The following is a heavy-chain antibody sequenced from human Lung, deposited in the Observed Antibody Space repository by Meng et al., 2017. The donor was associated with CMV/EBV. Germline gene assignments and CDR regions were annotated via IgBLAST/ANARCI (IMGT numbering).Heavy chain of an antibody. V-gene: IGHV3-66*02. CDR1: GLTVSGND. CDR2: IHRDGNT. CDR3: ATFKQQPVGGTYWDSEL. D-gene: IGHD6-13*01. Sequence: GGSLGLXCAASGLTVSGNDMTWVRQAPGKGLEWVSLIHRDGNTYYGDSVKGRFTSSRDNSMNTLYLQMNSLKTEDTAVYYCATFKQQPVGGTYWDSELWGRGTLVTVS. J-gene: IGHJ2*01.